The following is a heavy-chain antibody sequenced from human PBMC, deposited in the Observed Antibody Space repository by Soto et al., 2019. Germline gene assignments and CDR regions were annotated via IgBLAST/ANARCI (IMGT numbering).Heavy chain of an antibody. J-gene: IGHJ4*01. CDR3: AKERSSGWSFDY. Sequence: PGGSLRLSCSGSGFTFSSYAMRWVRQAPVKGLEWVSAISGSGGSTYYADSVKGRFTISRDNSKNTLYLQMNSLRAEDTAVFYCAKERSSGWSFDYWGHEPWTPSP. CDR1: GFTFSSYA. V-gene: IGHV3-23*01. D-gene: IGHD6-19*01. CDR2: ISGSGGST.